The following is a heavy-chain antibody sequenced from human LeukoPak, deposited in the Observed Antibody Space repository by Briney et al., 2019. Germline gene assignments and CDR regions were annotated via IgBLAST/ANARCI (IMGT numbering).Heavy chain of an antibody. J-gene: IGHJ4*02. CDR3: ARRWGIAAAGAYFDY. V-gene: IGHV4-34*01. Sequence: SETLSLTCAVYGGSFSGYYWSWIRQPPGKGLEWIGEINHSGSTNYNPSLKSRVTISVDTSKNQFSLKLSSVTAADTAVYYCARRWGIAAAGAYFDYWGQGTLVTVSS. CDR2: INHSGST. CDR1: GGSFSGYY. D-gene: IGHD6-13*01.